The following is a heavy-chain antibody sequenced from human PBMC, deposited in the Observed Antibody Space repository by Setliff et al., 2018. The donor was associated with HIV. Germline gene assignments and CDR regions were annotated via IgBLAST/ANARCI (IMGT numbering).Heavy chain of an antibody. Sequence: ASVKVSCKASGFTFTNYAIHWVRQAPGQRLEWLGWINAGDDNPKYSQKFQDRVTITRDTSASTAYMELSSLMSEDTAVYYCARLRVLQLLEWSNYYSYGLDVWGQGTTVTVSS. V-gene: IGHV1-3*01. CDR1: GFTFTNYA. D-gene: IGHD3-3*01. CDR3: ARLRVLQLLEWSNYYSYGLDV. J-gene: IGHJ6*02. CDR2: INAGDDNP.